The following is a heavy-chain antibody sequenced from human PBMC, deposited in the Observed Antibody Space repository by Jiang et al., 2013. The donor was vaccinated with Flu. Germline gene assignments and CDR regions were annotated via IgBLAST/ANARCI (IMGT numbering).Heavy chain of an antibody. CDR3: ARALRFLEWLAYYFDY. CDR2: IYYSGST. J-gene: IGHJ4*02. Sequence: GLVKPSETLSLTCTVSGGSISSSSYYWGWIRQPPGKGLEWIGSIYYSGSTYYNPSLKSRVTISVDTSKNQFSLKLSSVTAADTAVYYCARALRFLEWLAYYFDYWGQGTLVTVSS. V-gene: IGHV4-39*01. D-gene: IGHD3-3*01. CDR1: GGSISSSSYY.